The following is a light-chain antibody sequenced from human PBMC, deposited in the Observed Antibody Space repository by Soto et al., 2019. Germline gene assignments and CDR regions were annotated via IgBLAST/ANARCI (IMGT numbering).Light chain of an antibody. CDR1: SSNLGNNY. J-gene: IGLJ3*02. Sequence: QSVLTQPPSVSAAPGQKVNISCSGSSSNLGNNYVSWYQQLPGTAPKLLIYDNNKRPSGIPDRFSGSKSGTSATLGITGLQTGDEADYYCGTWDSSLSAGVFGGGTKLTVL. V-gene: IGLV1-51*01. CDR3: GTWDSSLSAGV. CDR2: DNN.